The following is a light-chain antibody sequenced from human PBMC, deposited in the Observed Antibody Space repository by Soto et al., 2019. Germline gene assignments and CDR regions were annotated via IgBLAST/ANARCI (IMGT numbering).Light chain of an antibody. CDR3: SSYTSSSTREV. V-gene: IGLV2-14*01. J-gene: IGLJ1*01. Sequence: QSALTQPASVSGSPGQSITISCTGTSSDVGGYNYVSWYQQHPGKAPKLMIYEVSNRPSGVSNRFSGSKSGNTASLTISGLQAEDEADYYCSSYTSSSTREVFGNGTKVTVL. CDR2: EVS. CDR1: SSDVGGYNY.